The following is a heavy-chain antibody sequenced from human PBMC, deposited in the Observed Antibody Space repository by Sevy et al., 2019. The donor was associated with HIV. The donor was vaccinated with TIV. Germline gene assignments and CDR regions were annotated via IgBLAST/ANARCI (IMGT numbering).Heavy chain of an antibody. CDR2: ISSNGGST. D-gene: IGHD6-6*01. CDR3: VKGPPQYSNHPVDY. J-gene: IGHJ4*02. CDR1: GFTFSSYA. V-gene: IGHV3-64D*06. Sequence: GGSLRLSCSASGFTFSSYAMHWVRQAPGKGLEYVSAISSNGGSTYYADSVKGRFTISRDNSKNTLYLQMSSLRAEDTAVYYCVKGPPQYSNHPVDYWGQGTLVTVSS.